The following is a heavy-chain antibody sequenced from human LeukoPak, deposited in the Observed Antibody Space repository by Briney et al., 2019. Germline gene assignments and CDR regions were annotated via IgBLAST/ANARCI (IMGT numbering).Heavy chain of an antibody. CDR1: GFTFSSYA. V-gene: IGHV3-30*04. CDR2: ISYDGGNK. CDR3: AREDGSETVYYYYMDV. J-gene: IGHJ6*03. Sequence: GGSLRLSCAASGFTFSSYAMHWVRQAPGKGLEWVAVISYDGGNKYYADSVKSRFTISRDNSKNTLYLQMNSLRAEDTAVYYCAREDGSETVYYYYMDVWGKGTTVTVSS. D-gene: IGHD5-24*01.